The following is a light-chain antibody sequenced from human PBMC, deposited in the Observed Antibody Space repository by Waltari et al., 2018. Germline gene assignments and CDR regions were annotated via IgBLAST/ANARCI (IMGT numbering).Light chain of an antibody. CDR3: NGPDTRGHPLV. Sequence: SSELTQDPVVSVALGQTVRITCQGDSLRNCYANWYHQKPGQDPVLVMYGKNNRPSGVPYRFSGSYQGTTASLLTTGAQSEDDGAYYYNGPDTRGHPLVFGTGTKVTVL. J-gene: IGLJ1*01. CDR2: GKN. V-gene: IGLV3-19*01. CDR1: SLRNCY.